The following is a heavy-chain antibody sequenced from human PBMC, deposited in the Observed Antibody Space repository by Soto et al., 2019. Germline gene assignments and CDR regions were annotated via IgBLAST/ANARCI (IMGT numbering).Heavy chain of an antibody. CDR1: SGSISSSNW. D-gene: IGHD5-12*01. J-gene: IGHJ3*02. Sequence: QVQLQESGPGLVKPSGTLSLTCAVSSGSISSSNWWSWVRQPPGKGLEWIGEIYHSGSTNYNPSLKSRVTISVDKSKSQCSLKLSSVTAADTAVYYCAGAYSGYDAFDIWGQGTMVTVSS. CDR2: IYHSGST. CDR3: AGAYSGYDAFDI. V-gene: IGHV4-4*02.